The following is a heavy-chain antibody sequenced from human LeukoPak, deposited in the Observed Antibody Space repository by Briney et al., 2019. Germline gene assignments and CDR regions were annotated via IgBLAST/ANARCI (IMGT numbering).Heavy chain of an antibody. D-gene: IGHD3-22*01. CDR1: GFTFSSYA. Sequence: GGSLRLSCAASGFTFSSYAMCWVRQAPGKGLEWVALISYDGSNKYHADSVKGRFTISRDNSKNTLYLQMNSLRAEDTAVYYCARDSETYYYDSRKGMNYWGQGTLVTVSS. V-gene: IGHV3-30*04. CDR3: ARDSETYYYDSRKGMNY. J-gene: IGHJ4*02. CDR2: ISYDGSNK.